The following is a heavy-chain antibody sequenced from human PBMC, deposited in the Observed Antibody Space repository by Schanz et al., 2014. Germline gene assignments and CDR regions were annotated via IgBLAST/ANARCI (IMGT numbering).Heavy chain of an antibody. CDR1: GFTFSGYA. V-gene: IGHV3-23*02. CDR2: INPNEGI. D-gene: IGHD3-3*01. J-gene: IGHJ6*02. CDR3: AREMGRRFFDYNDGMDV. Sequence: EVQLLESGGGLVQPGGSLRISCAASGFTFSGYAMSWIRQSPGKGLEWIGEINPNEGIHHNPSLKSGVSISVDMSKNQFSQKMSSRTAADTATYYCAREMGRRFFDYNDGMDVWGQGTSVTVS.